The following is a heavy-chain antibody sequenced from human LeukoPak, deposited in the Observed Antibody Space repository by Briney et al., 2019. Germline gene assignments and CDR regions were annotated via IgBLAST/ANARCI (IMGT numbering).Heavy chain of an antibody. Sequence: GGSLRLSCAASGFTFSNYRMSWVRQAPGKGLEWVAKIKEDGSDKYYMDSVGGRFTISRDNAKNSLYLQMNSLRAGDTAVYYCARDGGRGGDFDYWGQGTLVTVSS. D-gene: IGHD3-10*01. CDR1: GFTFSNYR. J-gene: IGHJ4*02. CDR3: ARDGGRGGDFDY. CDR2: IKEDGSDK. V-gene: IGHV3-7*01.